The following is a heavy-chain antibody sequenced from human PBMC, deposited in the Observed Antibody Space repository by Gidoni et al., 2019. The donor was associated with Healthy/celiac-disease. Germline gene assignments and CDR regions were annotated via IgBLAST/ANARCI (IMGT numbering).Heavy chain of an antibody. CDR1: RFTFSSYG. CDR2: ISDDGSNK. V-gene: IGHV3-30*18. J-gene: IGHJ4*02. Sequence: QAQLLESGVVVVQPGRSLRLSCAASRFTFSSYGMHWVRQAPGKGLGWVAVISDDGSNKYYAGSVKGRFTSSRDNSKNTLYLQMNSLRAEDTAVYYCAKECSGGSCLMEYWGQGTLVTVAS. D-gene: IGHD2-15*01. CDR3: AKECSGGSCLMEY.